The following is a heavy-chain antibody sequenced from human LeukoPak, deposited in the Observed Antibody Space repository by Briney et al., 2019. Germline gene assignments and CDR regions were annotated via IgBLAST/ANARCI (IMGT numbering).Heavy chain of an antibody. CDR1: GYTFTGYY. CDR2: INPNSGGT. Sequence: GASVKVSCKASGYTFTGYYMHWVRQAPGQGLEWMGWINPNSGGTNYAQKFQGRVTMTRDTSISTAYMELSRLRSDDTAVYYCATDVFEIAAAGNLPYWGQGTLVTVSS. V-gene: IGHV1-2*02. J-gene: IGHJ4*02. D-gene: IGHD6-13*01. CDR3: ATDVFEIAAAGNLPY.